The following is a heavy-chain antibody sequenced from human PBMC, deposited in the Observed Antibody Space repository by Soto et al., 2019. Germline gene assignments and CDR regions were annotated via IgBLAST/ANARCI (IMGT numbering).Heavy chain of an antibody. CDR2: IYHSGST. J-gene: IGHJ4*02. D-gene: IGHD3-22*01. Sequence: SETLSLTCAVSGYSISTGYCWGWLRQPPGKGLEWIGNIYHSGSTYYNPSLQSRFTISVDTSKNQFSLKLSSVSAADTAVYYCARHDYYDISGYSTVYFDYWGQGTPVTVSS. CDR1: GYSISTGYC. V-gene: IGHV4-38-2*01. CDR3: ARHDYYDISGYSTVYFDY.